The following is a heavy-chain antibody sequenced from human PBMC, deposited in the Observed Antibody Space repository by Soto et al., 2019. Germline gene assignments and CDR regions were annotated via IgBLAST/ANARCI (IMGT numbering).Heavy chain of an antibody. V-gene: IGHV3-23*01. Sequence: GGSLRLSCAASGFTFSSYAMSWVRQAPGKGLEWVSAISGSGGSTYYADSVKGRFTISRDNSKNTLYLQMNSLRAEDTAVYYCASRPRAGWEARPVGYWGQGTLVTVSS. CDR2: ISGSGGST. D-gene: IGHD1-26*01. CDR1: GFTFSSYA. CDR3: ASRPRAGWEARPVGY. J-gene: IGHJ4*02.